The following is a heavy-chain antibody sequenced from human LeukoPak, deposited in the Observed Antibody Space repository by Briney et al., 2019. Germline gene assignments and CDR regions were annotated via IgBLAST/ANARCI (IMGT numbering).Heavy chain of an antibody. CDR2: ISSSSSYI. V-gene: IGHV3-21*01. J-gene: IGHJ4*02. CDR3: ARDRLYGSSTSCPGDY. CDR1: GFTFSSYS. Sequence: GGSLRLSCAASGFTFSSYSMNWVRQAPGKGLEWVSSISSSSSYIYYADSVKGRFTISRDNAKNSLYLQMNSLRAEDTAVYYCARDRLYGSSTSCPGDYWGQGTLVTVSS. D-gene: IGHD2-2*01.